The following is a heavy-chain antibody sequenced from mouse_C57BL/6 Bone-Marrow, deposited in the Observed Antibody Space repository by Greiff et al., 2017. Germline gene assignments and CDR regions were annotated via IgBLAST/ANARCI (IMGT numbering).Heavy chain of an antibody. D-gene: IGHD6-2*01. CDR2: IDPENGDT. CDR3: TRDCESHY. Sequence: EVQLQQSGAELVRPGASVKLSCTASGFNIKDDYMHWVKQRPEQGLEWIGWIDPENGDTEYASKFQGKATITADTSSNTAYLQLSSLTSEDTAVYYCTRDCESHYGGQGTSVTVSS. V-gene: IGHV14-4*01. CDR1: GFNIKDDY. J-gene: IGHJ4*01.